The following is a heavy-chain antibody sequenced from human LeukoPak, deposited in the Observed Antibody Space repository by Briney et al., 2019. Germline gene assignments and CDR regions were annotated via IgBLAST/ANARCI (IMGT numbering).Heavy chain of an antibody. CDR1: GYTFIRYY. D-gene: IGHD3/OR15-3a*01. CDR3: ARWTTTYLDY. Sequence: ASVKVSCKASGYTFIRYYIHWVRQAPGQGLEWMGIVNPSGDSTNYARKFQGRVTMTRDTSTSTVYMELSSLRSEDTAVYYCARWTTTYLDYWGQGTLVTDSS. J-gene: IGHJ4*02. V-gene: IGHV1-46*01. CDR2: VNPSGDST.